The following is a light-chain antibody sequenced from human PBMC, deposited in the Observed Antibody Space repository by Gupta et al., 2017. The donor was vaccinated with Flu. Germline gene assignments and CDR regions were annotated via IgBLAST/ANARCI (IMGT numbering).Light chain of an antibody. CDR1: QRISDW. CDR2: EAS. CDR3: QQDDRYSHT. V-gene: IGKV1-5*03. Sequence: IQMTQSPSTLSASVGDRVTITCRASQRISDWLAWYQQKPGKAPKLLIYEASTLQSGVSSRFSGSGSGTEFTLTISSLQPDDFATYYCQQDDRYSHTFGQGTKLEIK. J-gene: IGKJ2*01.